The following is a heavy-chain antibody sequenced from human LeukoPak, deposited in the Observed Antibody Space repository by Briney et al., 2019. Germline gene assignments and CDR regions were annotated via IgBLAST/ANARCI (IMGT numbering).Heavy chain of an antibody. V-gene: IGHV4-4*07. J-gene: IGHJ4*02. D-gene: IGHD5-18*01. CDR2: IYTSGST. CDR3: ARGRPARIQPGVLYYFDY. CDR1: GGSISSYY. Sequence: SETLSLTCTVSGGSISSYYWSWIRQPAGKGLEWIGRIYTSGSTNYNPSLKSRVTMSVDTSKNQFSLKLSSVTAADTAVYYCARGRPARIQPGVLYYFDYWGQGTLVTVSS.